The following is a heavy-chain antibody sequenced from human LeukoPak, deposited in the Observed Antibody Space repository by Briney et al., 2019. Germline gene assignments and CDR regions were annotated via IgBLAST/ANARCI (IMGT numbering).Heavy chain of an antibody. V-gene: IGHV1-18*01. CDR1: GYTFTSYG. Sequence: ASVKVSCKASGYTFTSYGISWVRQAPGQGLEWMGWISAYNGNTNYAQKFQGRVTMTRDTSISTAYMELSRLRSDDTAVYYCARGATDYYYYMDVWGKGATVTVSS. CDR2: ISAYNGNT. J-gene: IGHJ6*03. CDR3: ARGATDYYYYMDV. D-gene: IGHD1-1*01.